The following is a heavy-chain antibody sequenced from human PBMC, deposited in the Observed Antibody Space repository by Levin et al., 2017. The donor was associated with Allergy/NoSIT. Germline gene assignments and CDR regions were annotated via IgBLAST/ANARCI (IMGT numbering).Heavy chain of an antibody. V-gene: IGHV4-39*01. CDR2: IYYNGKT. CDR3: ARRGDY. J-gene: IGHJ4*02. Sequence: GSLRLSCTVSGGSISSLSYYWGWIRQPPGKGLEWIGSIYYNGKTDYNPSLKSRVTISLDTSKNQFSLKLRSVTVADTAIYYCARRGDYWGQGALVTVSS. CDR1: GGSISSLSYY.